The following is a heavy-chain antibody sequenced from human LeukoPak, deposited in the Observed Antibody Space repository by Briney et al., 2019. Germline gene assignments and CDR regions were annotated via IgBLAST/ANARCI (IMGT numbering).Heavy chain of an antibody. CDR3: ATGGYTYTH. CDR2: IKRDGSEK. V-gene: IGHV3-7*05. D-gene: IGHD5-18*01. CDR1: GFTFSSYW. J-gene: IGHJ4*02. Sequence: GGSLRLSCAASGFTFSSYWMSWVRQAPGKGLEWVANIKRDGSEKYYVDSVKGRFTISRDNAKNSLYLQMNSLRAEDTAVYFCATGGYTYTHWGQGTLVTVSS.